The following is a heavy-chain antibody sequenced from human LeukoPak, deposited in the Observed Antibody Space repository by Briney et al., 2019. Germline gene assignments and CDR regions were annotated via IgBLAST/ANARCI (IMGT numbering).Heavy chain of an antibody. V-gene: IGHV3-30*18. CDR2: ISYDGSNK. Sequence: PGRSLRLSCAASGFTFRSYGMHWVRQAPGKGLEWVAVISYDGSNKYYADSVKGRFTISRDNSKNTLYLQMNSLRAEDTAVYYCAKVPADITMVRAGGTDYWGQGTLVTVSS. J-gene: IGHJ4*02. D-gene: IGHD3-10*01. CDR1: GFTFRSYG. CDR3: AKVPADITMVRAGGTDY.